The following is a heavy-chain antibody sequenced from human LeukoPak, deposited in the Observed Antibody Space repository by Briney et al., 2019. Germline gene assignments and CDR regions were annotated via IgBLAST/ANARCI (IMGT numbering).Heavy chain of an antibody. CDR3: ARIRTIVRGLDVFEF. J-gene: IGHJ3*01. Sequence: GASVKVSCKASGYIFTNYAMHWVRRAPGQRLEWMGWINAGNGHTKYSQKFQGRVTITRDTSANTAYMELSSLRSEDTAVYYCARIRTIVRGLDVFEFWGKGPMVTVSP. D-gene: IGHD3-10*01. CDR2: INAGNGHT. V-gene: IGHV1-3*01. CDR1: GYIFTNYA.